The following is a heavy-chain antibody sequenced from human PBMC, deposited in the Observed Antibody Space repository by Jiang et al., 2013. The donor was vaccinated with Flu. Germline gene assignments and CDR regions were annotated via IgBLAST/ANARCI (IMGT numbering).Heavy chain of an antibody. CDR2: IIPIFGTA. Sequence: GAEVKKPGSSVKVSCKASGGTFSSYAISWVRQAPGQGLEWMGGIIPIFGTANYAQKFQGRVTITADKSTSTAYMELSSLRSEDTAVYYCAREARIAAAGTNWFDPWGQGTLVTVSS. V-gene: IGHV1-69*06. J-gene: IGHJ5*02. CDR1: GGTFSSYA. CDR3: AREARIAAAGTNWFDP. D-gene: IGHD6-13*01.